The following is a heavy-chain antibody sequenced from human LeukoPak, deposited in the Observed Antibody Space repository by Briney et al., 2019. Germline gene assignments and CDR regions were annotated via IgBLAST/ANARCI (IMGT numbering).Heavy chain of an antibody. J-gene: IGHJ4*02. D-gene: IGHD6-19*01. V-gene: IGHV4-4*07. CDR3: AREIDSSGWYGGYYFDY. Sequence: SETLSLTCTVSGGSISSYYWSWIRQPAGKGLEWIGRIYTSGSTNYNPSLKSRVTMSVDTSKNQFSLKLISVTAADTAVYYCAREIDSSGWYGGYYFDYWGQGTLVTVSS. CDR2: IYTSGST. CDR1: GGSISSYY.